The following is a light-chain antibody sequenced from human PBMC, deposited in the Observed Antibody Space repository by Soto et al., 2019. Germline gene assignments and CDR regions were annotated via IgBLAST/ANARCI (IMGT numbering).Light chain of an antibody. J-gene: IGLJ1*01. CDR3: CSYTSSSTFV. CDR2: DVS. Sequence: QSVLNQPASVSGSPGQSITISCTGTSSDVGGYNYVSWYQQHPGKAPKLMIYDVSHRPSGVSNRFSGSESGNTASLTISGLQAEDEADYYCCSYTSSSTFVFGSGTKLTVL. V-gene: IGLV2-14*01. CDR1: SSDVGGYNY.